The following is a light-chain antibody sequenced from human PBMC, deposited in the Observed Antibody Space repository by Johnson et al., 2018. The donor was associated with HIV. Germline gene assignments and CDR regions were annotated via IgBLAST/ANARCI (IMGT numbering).Light chain of an antibody. CDR1: SSNIGNNY. Sequence: QSVLTQPPSVSAAPVQKVTISCSGSSSNIGNNYVSWYQQLPGTAPKLLIYDNNKRPSGIPDRFSGSKSGTSATLGITGLPTGDEADYYCGTWDSSLSAVFGTGTKVTVL. CDR2: DNN. CDR3: GTWDSSLSAV. V-gene: IGLV1-51*01. J-gene: IGLJ1*01.